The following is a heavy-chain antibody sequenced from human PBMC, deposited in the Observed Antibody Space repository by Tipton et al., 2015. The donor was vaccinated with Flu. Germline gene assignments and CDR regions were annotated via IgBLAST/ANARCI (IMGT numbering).Heavy chain of an antibody. J-gene: IGHJ4*02. CDR2: IYTSGST. CDR1: GGSLSSFY. CDR3: ARGSGSGTYVIFDF. D-gene: IGHD3-10*01. V-gene: IGHV4-4*07. Sequence: TLSLTCTVSGGSLSSFYWSWIRQPAGKGLEWIGRIYTSGSTKYNPSLKSRLSMSVDTPKSQFSLKLTSVTAADTAVYYCARGSGSGTYVIFDFWGQGTLVTVSS.